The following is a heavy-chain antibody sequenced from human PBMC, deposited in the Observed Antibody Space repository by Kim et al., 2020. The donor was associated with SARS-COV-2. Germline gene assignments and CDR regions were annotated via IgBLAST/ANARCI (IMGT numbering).Heavy chain of an antibody. CDR3: ARIWDSSGYYSTYYYGMDV. Sequence: SGPTLVNPTQTLTLTCTFSGFSLSTSGMCVSWIRQPPGKALEWLARIDWDDDKYYSTSLKTRLTISKDTSKNQEDLTMTNMDPVDTATYYCARIWDSSGYYSTYYYGMDVWGQGTTVPVSS. J-gene: IGHJ6*02. CDR2: IDWDDDK. D-gene: IGHD3-22*01. CDR1: GFSLSTSGMC. V-gene: IGHV2-70*11.